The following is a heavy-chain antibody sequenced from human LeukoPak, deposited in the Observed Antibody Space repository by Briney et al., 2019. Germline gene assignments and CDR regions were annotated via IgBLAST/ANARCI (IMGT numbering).Heavy chain of an antibody. Sequence: GRSLRLSCAASGFTFSWNGMHWVRQAPGKGREWVAVIWNDGDNKYYADSVKGRFTISRDNSKNTLYLQMNSLRVEATAVYYCAKEGYYGSGSFPDSWGQGTLVTVSS. CDR3: AKEGYYGSGSFPDS. CDR2: IWNDGDNK. CDR1: GFTFSWNG. V-gene: IGHV3-33*06. J-gene: IGHJ4*02. D-gene: IGHD3-10*01.